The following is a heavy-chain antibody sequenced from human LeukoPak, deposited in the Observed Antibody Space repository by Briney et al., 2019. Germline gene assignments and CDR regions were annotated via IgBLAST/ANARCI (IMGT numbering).Heavy chain of an antibody. CDR2: ISGSGGST. CDR1: GFTFSSYG. D-gene: IGHD2-15*01. V-gene: IGHV3-23*01. Sequence: GGSLRLSCAASGFTFSSYGMSWVRQAPGKGLEWVSAISGSGGSTYYADSVKGRFTISRDNSKNTLYLQMNSLRAEDTAVYYCAKDSSVVVGQHDYWGQGTLVTVSS. J-gene: IGHJ4*02. CDR3: AKDSSVVVGQHDY.